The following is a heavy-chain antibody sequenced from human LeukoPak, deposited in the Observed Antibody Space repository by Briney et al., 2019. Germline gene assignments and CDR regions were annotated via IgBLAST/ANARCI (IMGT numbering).Heavy chain of an antibody. CDR3: AKDEVFNRLGNYLRTDAFDI. CDR2: ISSNGGTT. J-gene: IGHJ3*02. D-gene: IGHD1-7*01. CDR1: GFTFSSYA. V-gene: IGHV3-64*04. Sequence: PGGSLRLSCSASGFTFSSYAMHWVRQASGKGPEHLSVISSNGGTTSYADSVNGRFTISRDNSKNTLFLQMNSLRAEDTAVYYCAKDEVFNRLGNYLRTDAFDIWGQGTMVTVSS.